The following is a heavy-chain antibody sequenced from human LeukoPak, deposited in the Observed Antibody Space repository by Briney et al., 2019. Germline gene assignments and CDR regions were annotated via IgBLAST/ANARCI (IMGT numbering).Heavy chain of an antibody. CDR3: ASDHLGYSFDY. CDR2: IKEDGSEK. CDR1: GFTFSSYW. Sequence: GGSLRLSCAASGFTFSSYWMSWVRQTPQKGLEWVANIKEDGSEKYYVDSVKGRFTISRENTKNSLYLQMNSLRADDTAVYYCASDHLGYSFDYWGQGTLVTVSS. V-gene: IGHV3-7*04. J-gene: IGHJ4*02.